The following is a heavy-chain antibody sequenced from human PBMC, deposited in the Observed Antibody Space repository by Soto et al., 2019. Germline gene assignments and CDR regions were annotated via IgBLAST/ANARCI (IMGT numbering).Heavy chain of an antibody. J-gene: IGHJ4*02. V-gene: IGHV3-64*01. CDR3: ARDGGTMVRGVSKGLNY. Sequence: GGSLRLSCAASGFTFSSYAMHWVRQAPGKGLEYVSAISSNGGSTYYANSVKGRFTISRDNSKNTLYLQMGSLRAEDMAVYYCARDGGTMVRGVSKGLNYWGQGTLVTVSS. D-gene: IGHD3-10*01. CDR2: ISSNGGST. CDR1: GFTFSSYA.